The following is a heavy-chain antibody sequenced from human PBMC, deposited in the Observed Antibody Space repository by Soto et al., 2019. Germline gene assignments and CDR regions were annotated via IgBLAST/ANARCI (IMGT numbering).Heavy chain of an antibody. Sequence: QVQLQESGPGLVKPSETLSLTCTVSGGSISSYYWSWIRQPPGKGLEWNGYIYYNGSTNYNPSLKRRVTRPIDTSKNQFSLKHSSVTAADTAVYYCARDEGMVRGVGDYYYYGMDVWGQGTTVTVSS. J-gene: IGHJ6*02. CDR3: ARDEGMVRGVGDYYYYGMDV. CDR2: IYYNGST. V-gene: IGHV4-59*01. D-gene: IGHD3-10*01. CDR1: GGSISSYY.